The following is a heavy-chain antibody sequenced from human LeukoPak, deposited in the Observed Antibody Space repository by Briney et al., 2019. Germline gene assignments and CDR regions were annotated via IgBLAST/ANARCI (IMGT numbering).Heavy chain of an antibody. CDR3: ATKLRGYSGYDSYWYFDL. V-gene: IGHV1-24*01. CDR1: GYTLTELS. D-gene: IGHD5-12*01. Sequence: ASVKVSCKVSGYTLTELSMHWVRQAPGKGLEWMGGFDPEDGETIYAQKSQGRVTMTEDTSTDTAYMELSSLRSEDTAVYYCATKLRGYSGYDSYWYFDLWGRGTLVTVSS. CDR2: FDPEDGET. J-gene: IGHJ2*01.